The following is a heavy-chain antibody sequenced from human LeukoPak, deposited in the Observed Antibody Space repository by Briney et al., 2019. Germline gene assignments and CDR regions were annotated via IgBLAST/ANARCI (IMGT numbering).Heavy chain of an antibody. CDR1: GFTFSSYE. D-gene: IGHD2-2*01. CDR2: ISSSGSTI. Sequence: GGSLRLSCAASGFTFSSYEMNWVRQAPGKGLEWVSYISSSGSTIYYADSVEGRFTISRDNAKNSLYLQMNSLRAEDTAVYYCATRYQLLRGGAFDIWGQGTMVTVSS. J-gene: IGHJ3*02. CDR3: ATRYQLLRGGAFDI. V-gene: IGHV3-48*03.